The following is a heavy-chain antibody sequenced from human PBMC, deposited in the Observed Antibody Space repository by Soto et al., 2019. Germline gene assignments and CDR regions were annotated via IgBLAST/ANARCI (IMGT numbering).Heavy chain of an antibody. CDR3: AKDVGSSGWYDGFDS. Sequence: EVQLVESGGGLVQPGRSLRLSCAASGFSFGDYAMQWVRQVPGKGLEWVSSISWNGESIGYADSVKGRFTISRDNGKKSVSLQMNSLRGEDTALYYCAKDVGSSGWYDGFDSWGQRTLVTVS. CDR2: ISWNGESI. D-gene: IGHD6-19*01. J-gene: IGHJ4*02. V-gene: IGHV3-9*01. CDR1: GFSFGDYA.